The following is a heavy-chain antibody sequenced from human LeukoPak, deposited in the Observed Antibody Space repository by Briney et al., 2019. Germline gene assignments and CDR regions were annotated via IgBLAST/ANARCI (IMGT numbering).Heavy chain of an antibody. Sequence: SETLSLTCTVSGGSISSYYWSWIRQPPGKGLEWIGYIYYSGSTNYNPSLKSRVTISVDTSKNQFSLKLSSVTAADTAVYYCASAPLVGLPGYYYMDVWGKGTTVTVSS. CDR2: IYYSGST. J-gene: IGHJ6*03. CDR3: ASAPLVGLPGYYYMDV. CDR1: GGSISSYY. V-gene: IGHV4-59*01. D-gene: IGHD2-2*01.